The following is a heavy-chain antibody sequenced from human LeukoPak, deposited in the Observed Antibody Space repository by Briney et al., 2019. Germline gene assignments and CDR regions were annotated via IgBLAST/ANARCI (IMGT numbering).Heavy chain of an antibody. J-gene: IGHJ4*02. CDR2: ISGSGGST. Sequence: GGFLRLSCAASGFTFSSFAMSWVRQAPGKGLEWVSAISGSGGSTYYADSVKGRFTISRDNTKNSLYLQMNSLRAEDTAVYYCARAQPVGLELPYYFDYWGQGTLVTVSS. CDR3: ARAQPVGLELPYYFDY. V-gene: IGHV3-23*01. CDR1: GFTFSSFA. D-gene: IGHD1-7*01.